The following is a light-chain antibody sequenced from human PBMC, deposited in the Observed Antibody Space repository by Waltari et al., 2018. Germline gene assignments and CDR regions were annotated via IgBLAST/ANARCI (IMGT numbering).Light chain of an antibody. CDR3: QERSNWPGGS. V-gene: IGKV3-11*01. CDR1: QSVYSY. J-gene: IGKJ4*01. Sequence: EIVLTHSPATLSLSPGDRATPSCRASQSVYSYLAWYQQKPGLPPRLLIYDASSRATGIPARFVGSGSGTDFTLTISRLEPEDFAVYYCQERSNWPGGSFGGGTKVEIK. CDR2: DAS.